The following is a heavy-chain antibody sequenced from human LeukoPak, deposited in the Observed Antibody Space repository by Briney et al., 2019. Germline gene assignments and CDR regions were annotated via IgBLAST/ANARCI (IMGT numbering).Heavy chain of an antibody. CDR3: ALSSRGYNYGYFDY. J-gene: IGHJ4*02. CDR2: IYSAGST. V-gene: IGHV3-66*01. D-gene: IGHD5-18*01. Sequence: GRSLRLSCAASGFTFSSYAMSWVRQAPGKGLEWVSIIYSAGSTYYADSVKGRFTISRDNSKNTLYLQMNSLRVEDTAVYYCALSSRGYNYGYFDYWGQGALVTVSS. CDR1: GFTFSSYA.